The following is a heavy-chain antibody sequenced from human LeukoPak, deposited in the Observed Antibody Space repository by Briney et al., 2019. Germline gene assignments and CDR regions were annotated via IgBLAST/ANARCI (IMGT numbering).Heavy chain of an antibody. CDR3: WHSGSESGLDY. D-gene: IGHD6-19*01. CDR2: IYHSGSI. J-gene: IGHJ4*02. V-gene: IGHV4-4*02. CDR1: GVSITSGGW. Sequence: SGTLSLTCGVSGVSITSGGWWSWGRQPPGKGLEWIGEIYHSGSINYNPSLKSRVTISVDKSKNQFSLKLNSVTAADTAVYYCWHSGSESGLDYGGQGTLVTVSS.